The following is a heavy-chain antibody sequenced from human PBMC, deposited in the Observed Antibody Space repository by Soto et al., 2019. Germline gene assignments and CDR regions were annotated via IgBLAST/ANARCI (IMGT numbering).Heavy chain of an antibody. D-gene: IGHD5-12*01. V-gene: IGHV1-69*01. Sequence: ANYAQKFQGRVTITADESTNTAYMELSSLRSEDTAVYYCARGWVTSGYDYDCFDPWGQGTLVTVSS. J-gene: IGHJ5*02. CDR3: ARGWVTSGYDYDCFDP. CDR2: A.